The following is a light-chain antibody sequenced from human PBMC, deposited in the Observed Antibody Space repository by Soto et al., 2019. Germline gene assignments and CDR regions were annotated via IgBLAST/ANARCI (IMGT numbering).Light chain of an antibody. CDR2: KIS. CDR1: QSVDIW. V-gene: IGKV1-5*03. Sequence: DIQMTQSPSTLSAYVGDRVTITCRASQSVDIWLAWYQQRPGKAPKLLIQKISYLESGVPSRFSGSGYGTEFTLTISSLQPDDFATYYCQQYRTHSTFGGGTKVEIK. CDR3: QQYRTHST. J-gene: IGKJ4*01.